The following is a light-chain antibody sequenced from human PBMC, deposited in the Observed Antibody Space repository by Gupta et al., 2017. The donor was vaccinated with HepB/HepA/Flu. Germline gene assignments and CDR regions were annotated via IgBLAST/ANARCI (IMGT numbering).Light chain of an antibody. Sequence: SYELTQPPSVSVSPGQTASITCSGDKLGDKYACWYQQKPGQSPVRVIYQDSKRPSGIPERVSGSNSGNTATLTISGTQAMDEADDYCQAWDSSTSVGCGGGTKLT. CDR1: KLGDKY. CDR3: QAWDSSTSVG. J-gene: IGLJ2*01. V-gene: IGLV3-1*01. CDR2: QDS.